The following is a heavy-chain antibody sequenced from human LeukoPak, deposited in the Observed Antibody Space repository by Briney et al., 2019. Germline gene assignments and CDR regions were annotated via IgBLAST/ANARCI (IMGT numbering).Heavy chain of an antibody. J-gene: IGHJ5*02. CDR3: AREGWFGEPPSHWFDP. CDR2: TYYTSKWYN. V-gene: IGHV6-1*01. Sequence: SQTLSLTCAISGDSVSSKSTTWNWIRQSPSRGLEWLGRTYYTSKWYNDYAVSVKSRITINPDTSKNQFSLQLNSVTPEDTAVYYCAREGWFGEPPSHWFDPWGQGILVTASS. D-gene: IGHD3-10*01. CDR1: GDSVSSKSTT.